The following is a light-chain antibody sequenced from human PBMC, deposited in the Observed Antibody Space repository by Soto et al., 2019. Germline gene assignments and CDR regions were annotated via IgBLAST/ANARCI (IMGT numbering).Light chain of an antibody. V-gene: IGKV3-15*01. CDR3: QKYNHWPPWT. CDR1: QNIAID. J-gene: IGKJ1*01. CDR2: GAS. Sequence: EVVMTQSPATLSVSPGERVTLSCRASQNIAIDLAWYQQKPGQAPRLLIFGASTRATGIPARISGSGSGTEFTPTISSLQSEDFAVYYCQKYNHWPPWTFGQGTKVEIK.